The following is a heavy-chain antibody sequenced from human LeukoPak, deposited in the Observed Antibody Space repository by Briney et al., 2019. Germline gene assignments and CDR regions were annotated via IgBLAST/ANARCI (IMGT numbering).Heavy chain of an antibody. CDR2: ISYDGSNK. V-gene: IGHV3-30*04. CDR1: GFTFSSYA. J-gene: IGHJ3*02. CDR3: ARPNNDAFDI. Sequence: GGSLRLSCAASGFTFSSYAMHWVRQAPGKGREWVAVISYDGSNKYYADSVKGRFTISRDNSKNTLYLQMNSVRAEDTAVYYCARPNNDAFDIWGQGTMVTVSS. D-gene: IGHD1/OR15-1a*01.